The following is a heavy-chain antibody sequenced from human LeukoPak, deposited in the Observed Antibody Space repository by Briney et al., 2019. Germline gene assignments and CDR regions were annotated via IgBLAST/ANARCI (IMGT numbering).Heavy chain of an antibody. Sequence: GGSLRLSCAASGFTFTNYWMSWLRQAPGKGLEWVANINEDGSEQYYVDSVKGRFTISRDNAKNSLYLQMNSLRAEDTAVYYCVKDRPVLSWFDPWGQGTLVTVSS. CDR3: VKDRPVLSWFDP. V-gene: IGHV3-7*01. J-gene: IGHJ5*02. CDR1: GFTFTNYW. CDR2: INEDGSEQ. D-gene: IGHD3-10*01.